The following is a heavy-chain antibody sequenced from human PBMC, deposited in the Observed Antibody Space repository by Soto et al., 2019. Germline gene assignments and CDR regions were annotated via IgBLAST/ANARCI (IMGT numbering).Heavy chain of an antibody. CDR2: IYYSGST. V-gene: IGHV4-59*02. Sequence: PSATLSLTCTVSGGSVSSYYWSWIRQPPGKGLEWIGYIYYSGSTNYNPSLKSRVTISVDTSKNQFSLKLSSVTAADTAVYYCARGITIDYWGQGTLVTVSS. J-gene: IGHJ4*02. D-gene: IGHD3-10*01. CDR1: GGSVSSYY. CDR3: ARGITIDY.